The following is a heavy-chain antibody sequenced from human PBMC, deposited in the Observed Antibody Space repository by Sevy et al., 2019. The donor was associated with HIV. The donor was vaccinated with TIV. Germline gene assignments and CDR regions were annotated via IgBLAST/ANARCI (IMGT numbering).Heavy chain of an antibody. J-gene: IGHJ5*02. CDR3: AKAGDIVVVPAALWFDP. V-gene: IGHV3-23*01. CDR2: ISGSGGST. Sequence: GGSLRLSCAASGFTFSSYAMSWVRQAPGKGLEWVSAISGSGGSTYYEDSVKGRFTISRDYAKNTLYLQMNSLSAEDTAVYYCAKAGDIVVVPAALWFDPWGQGTLVTVSS. CDR1: GFTFSSYA. D-gene: IGHD2-2*01.